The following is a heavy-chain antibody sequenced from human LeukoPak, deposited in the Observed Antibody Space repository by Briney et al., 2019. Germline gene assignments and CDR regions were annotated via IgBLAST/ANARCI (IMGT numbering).Heavy chain of an antibody. V-gene: IGHV3-13*01. CDR1: GFTFSSYD. J-gene: IGHJ4*02. D-gene: IGHD2/OR15-2a*01. Sequence: GGSLRLSCAASGFTFSSYDMHWVRQATGKGLEWVAAMGTAGDTYYPGSVKGRFTISKDNAKNTVYLQMNSLRAEDTAVYYCVSFYETYWGRGTLVTVSS. CDR2: MGTAGDT. CDR3: VSFYETY.